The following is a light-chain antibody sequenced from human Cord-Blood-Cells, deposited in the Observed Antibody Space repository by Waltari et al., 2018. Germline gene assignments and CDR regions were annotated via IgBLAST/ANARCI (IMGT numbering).Light chain of an antibody. CDR1: SSDVGGYNY. CDR2: AVS. J-gene: IGLJ2*01. Sequence: QSALTQPPSASGSPGQSVTISCTGTSSDVGGYNYVSWYQQHPGKAPKLMIYAVSKRPSGVPDRFSGSESGNTASLTVSGLQAEDEADYYCSSYAGSNNLVFGGGTKLTVL. CDR3: SSYAGSNNLV. V-gene: IGLV2-8*01.